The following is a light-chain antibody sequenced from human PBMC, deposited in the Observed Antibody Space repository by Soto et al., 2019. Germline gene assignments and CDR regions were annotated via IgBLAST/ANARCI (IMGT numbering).Light chain of an antibody. CDR1: QSIDTR. Sequence: DIQMTQSPSTLSSSVGDRVTITCRASQSIDTRLAWYQQKPGKAPNLLIYKASSLESGVPSRFSGSGSGTEFTLTISSLQPDDFATYYCQQYNSYPWTFGQGSKVEIK. V-gene: IGKV1-5*03. CDR2: KAS. J-gene: IGKJ1*01. CDR3: QQYNSYPWT.